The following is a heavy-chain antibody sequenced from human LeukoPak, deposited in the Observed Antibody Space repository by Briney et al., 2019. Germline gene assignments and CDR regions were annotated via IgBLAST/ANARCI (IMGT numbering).Heavy chain of an antibody. Sequence: ASVKVSCKASGGTFSSYAINWVRQAPGQGLEWMGIINPSGGSTSYAQKFQGRVTMTRDTSISTAYMELSRLRSDDTAVYYCARGGSSGWYVTDYWGQGTLVTVSS. V-gene: IGHV1-46*01. CDR2: INPSGGST. J-gene: IGHJ4*02. CDR3: ARGGSSGWYVTDY. CDR1: GGTFSSYA. D-gene: IGHD6-19*01.